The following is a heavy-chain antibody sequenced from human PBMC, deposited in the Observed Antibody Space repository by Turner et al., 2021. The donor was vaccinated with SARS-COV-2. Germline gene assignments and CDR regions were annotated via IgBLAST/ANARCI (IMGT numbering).Heavy chain of an antibody. CDR3: ARDLGGTSSLGGYFDY. Sequence: EVQLVESGGGLVQHGGSLRLSCAASGFTVSSNYMNWVRQAPGKGLEWVSVIYSGGSTYYADSVKGRFTISRDNSKNTLYLQMNSLRAEDTALYYCARDLGGTSSLGGYFDYWGQGTLVTVSS. D-gene: IGHD2-2*01. J-gene: IGHJ4*02. CDR1: GFTVSSNY. CDR2: IYSGGST. V-gene: IGHV3-66*02.